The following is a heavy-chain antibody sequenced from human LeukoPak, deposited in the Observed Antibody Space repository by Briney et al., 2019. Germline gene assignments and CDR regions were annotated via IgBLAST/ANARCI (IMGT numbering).Heavy chain of an antibody. CDR2: INTSGTT. V-gene: IGHV4-61*02. Sequence: SETLSLTCTVSGGSISSGSYYWSWIRQPAGKGPEWIGRINTSGTTNYNPSLNSRVTISVDTSKNQFSLKLSSVTAADTAVYYCAVVGATSYYYYYMDVWGKGTTVTVSS. CDR1: GGSISSGSYY. D-gene: IGHD1-26*01. CDR3: AVVGATSYYYYYMDV. J-gene: IGHJ6*03.